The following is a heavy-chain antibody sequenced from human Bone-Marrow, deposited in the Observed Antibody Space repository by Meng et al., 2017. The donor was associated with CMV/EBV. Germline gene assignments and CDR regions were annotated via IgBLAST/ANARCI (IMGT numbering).Heavy chain of an antibody. Sequence: GESLKISCAASGFTFSSYDMHWVRQATGKGLEWVSAIGTAGDTYYPGSVKGRFTISRDNAKNSLYLQMNSLRAEDTAVYYCASGIVVVDAFDIWGQGTMVTVSS. CDR2: IGTAGDT. J-gene: IGHJ3*02. CDR3: ASGIVVVDAFDI. CDR1: GFTFSSYD. D-gene: IGHD2-15*01. V-gene: IGHV3-13*01.